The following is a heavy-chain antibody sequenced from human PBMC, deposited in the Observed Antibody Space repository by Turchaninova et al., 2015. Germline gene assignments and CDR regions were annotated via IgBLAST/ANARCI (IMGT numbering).Heavy chain of an antibody. CDR2: ISDSGINT. CDR3: AKEKHLADY. Sequence: EVQLVESGGGWVQPGGSLRLSCAATGFTFSGFAMSWVRQAPGKGLEWVSAISDSGINTFYADSVNGRFTISRDNSNNTLYLQMNSRRAEDTALYYGAKEKHLADYWGQGTLVTVSS. V-gene: IGHV3-23*04. CDR1: GFTFSGFA. J-gene: IGHJ4*02.